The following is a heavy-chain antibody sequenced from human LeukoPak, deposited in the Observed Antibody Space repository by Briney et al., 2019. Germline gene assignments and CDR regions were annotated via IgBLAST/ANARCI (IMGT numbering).Heavy chain of an antibody. J-gene: IGHJ3*02. CDR3: ARGPGADDAFDI. Sequence: ASVKVSCKASGYTYTSYAMHWVRQAPGQRLEWMGWINAGNGNTKYSQKFQGRVTITRDTSASTAYMELSSLRSEDTAVYYCARGPGADDAFDIWGQGTTVTVSS. CDR1: GYTYTSYA. CDR2: INAGNGNT. V-gene: IGHV1-3*01. D-gene: IGHD1-26*01.